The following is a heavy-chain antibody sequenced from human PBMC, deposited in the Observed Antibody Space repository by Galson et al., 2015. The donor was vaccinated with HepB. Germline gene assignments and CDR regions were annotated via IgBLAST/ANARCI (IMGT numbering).Heavy chain of an antibody. D-gene: IGHD3-9*01. Sequence: SLRLSCAASGFTVSDSYMSWVRQAPGKGLEWVSVVYSGGGTDYADSVKGRFNISRDNSKNTLYLQMNNLRADDTALYFCARGKTGQDWGQGTLVTVSS. CDR1: GFTVSDSY. CDR2: VYSGGGT. V-gene: IGHV3-66*01. CDR3: ARGKTGQD. J-gene: IGHJ4*02.